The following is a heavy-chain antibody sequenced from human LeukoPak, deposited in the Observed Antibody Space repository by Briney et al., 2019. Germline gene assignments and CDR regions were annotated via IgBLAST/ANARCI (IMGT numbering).Heavy chain of an antibody. V-gene: IGHV3-48*03. CDR2: ISSSGSTI. D-gene: IGHD3-10*02. Sequence: GGSVRLSCAASGFTFSSYEMNWVRQAPGKGLEWVSYISSSGSTIYYADSVKGRFTISRDNAKNSLYLQMNSLRAEDAAVYYCAELGITMIGGVWGKGTTVTISS. J-gene: IGHJ6*04. CDR3: AELGITMIGGV. CDR1: GFTFSSYE.